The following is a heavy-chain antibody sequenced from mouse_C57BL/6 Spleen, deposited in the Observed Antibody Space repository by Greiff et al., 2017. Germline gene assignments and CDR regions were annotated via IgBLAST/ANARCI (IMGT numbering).Heavy chain of an antibody. Sequence: EVKLVESGPGLAKPSQTLSLTCSVTGYSITSDYWNWIRKFPGNKLEYMGYISDSGSTYYNPSLKSRISITRDTSKNHYYLQLNSMTTEETATYYGARNPFYGYAMDYWGQGTSVTVSS. J-gene: IGHJ4*01. CDR1: GYSITSDY. V-gene: IGHV3-8*01. CDR2: ISDSGST. CDR3: ARNPFYGYAMDY. D-gene: IGHD2-10*01.